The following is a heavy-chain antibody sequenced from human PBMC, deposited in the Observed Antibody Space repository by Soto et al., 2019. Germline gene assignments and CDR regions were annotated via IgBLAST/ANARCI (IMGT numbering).Heavy chain of an antibody. V-gene: IGHV1-69*01. Sequence: QVQLVQSGAEVKKPGSSVKVSCKASGGTFSTYPINWVRQAPGQGVEYMGGIIPKFGTTNYAKKFRGTVTITADEATSTAYMELNNLTSEDTAVYYCARGASNSPGWCIWFDPWGQGTLVTVSS. J-gene: IGHJ5*02. CDR3: ARGASNSPGWCIWFDP. D-gene: IGHD6-19*01. CDR2: IIPKFGTT. CDR1: GGTFSTYP.